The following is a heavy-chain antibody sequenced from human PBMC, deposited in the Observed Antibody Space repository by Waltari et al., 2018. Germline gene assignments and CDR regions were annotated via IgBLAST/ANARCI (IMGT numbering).Heavy chain of an antibody. Sequence: QVQLVQSGAEVKKPGASVKVSCKASGYTFTGYYMHWVRQAPGQGLEWMGWINPNSGGTNYAQKVQGRVTMTRDTSIRTAYMELSRLGSDDTAVYYCARDWATSIAARPRANYGMDVWGQGTTVTVSS. CDR3: ARDWATSIAARPRANYGMDV. CDR2: INPNSGGT. V-gene: IGHV1-2*02. D-gene: IGHD6-6*01. CDR1: GYTFTGYY. J-gene: IGHJ6*02.